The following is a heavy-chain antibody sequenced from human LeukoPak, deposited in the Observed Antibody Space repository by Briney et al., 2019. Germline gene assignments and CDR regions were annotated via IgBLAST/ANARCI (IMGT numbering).Heavy chain of an antibody. V-gene: IGHV4-30-4*01. J-gene: IGHJ4*02. Sequence: SQTLSLTCTVSGGSISSGDYYWSWIRQPPGKGLEWIGYIYYSGSTYYNPSLKSRVTISVDTSKNQFSLKLSSVTAADTAVYYRARVYGYYYDSSGYLLSYFDYWGQGTLVTVSS. CDR2: IYYSGST. CDR3: ARVYGYYYDSSGYLLSYFDY. CDR1: GGSISSGDYY. D-gene: IGHD3-22*01.